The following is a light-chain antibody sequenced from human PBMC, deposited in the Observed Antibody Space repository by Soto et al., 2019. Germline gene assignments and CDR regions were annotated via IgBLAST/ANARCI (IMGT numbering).Light chain of an antibody. CDR2: AAS. CDR1: QTISSW. V-gene: IGKV1-39*01. CDR3: QQSYSTPWT. J-gene: IGKJ1*01. Sequence: DNPMTQPPSTVSASVGDRVIITCLASQTISSWLAWYQQQPGKAPKLQIYAASSLQSGVPSRFSGSGSETHFTLTISSLQPEDFATYSCQQSYSTPWTFGQGTKVDIK.